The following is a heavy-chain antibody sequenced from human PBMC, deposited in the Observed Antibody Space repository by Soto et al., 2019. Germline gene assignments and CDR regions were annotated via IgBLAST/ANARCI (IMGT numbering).Heavy chain of an antibody. D-gene: IGHD6-13*01. CDR1: RFAFGSYG. Sequence: GGSLKLSCAATRFAFGSYGRRWVRQAPGKGLEWVAVISYDGSNKYYADSVKGRFTISRDNSKNTLYLQMNSLRAEDTAVYYCAKDGQQQLVYYYGMDVWGQGT. CDR2: ISYDGSNK. CDR3: AKDGQQQLVYYYGMDV. V-gene: IGHV3-30*18. J-gene: IGHJ6*02.